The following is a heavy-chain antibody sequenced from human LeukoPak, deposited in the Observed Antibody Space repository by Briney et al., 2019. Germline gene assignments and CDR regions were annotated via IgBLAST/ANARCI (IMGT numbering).Heavy chain of an antibody. CDR2: MYHSGST. J-gene: IGHJ4*02. CDR1: GYSINSAYY. CDR3: ARDSSGWAFDY. Sequence: KPSETLSLTCTVSGYSINSAYYWGWIRQPPGKGLEWIGSMYHSGSTYYNPSLQSRVTISVDTSKNQFSLKLSSVTAADTAVYYCARDSSGWAFDYWGQGTLVTVSS. V-gene: IGHV4-38-2*02. D-gene: IGHD6-19*01.